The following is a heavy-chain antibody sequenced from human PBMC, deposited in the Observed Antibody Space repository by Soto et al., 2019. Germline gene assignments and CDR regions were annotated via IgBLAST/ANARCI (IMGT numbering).Heavy chain of an antibody. CDR2: ISGSGGST. CDR3: AKSNYAPYYYYGMDV. J-gene: IGHJ6*02. D-gene: IGHD4-4*01. V-gene: IGHV3-23*01. Sequence: PGGSLRLSCAASGFTFSSYAMSWVRQAPGKGLEWVSAISGSGGSTYYADSVKGRFTISRDNSKNTLYLQMNSLRAEDTAVYYCAKSNYAPYYYYGMDVWGQGTTVTVSS. CDR1: GFTFSSYA.